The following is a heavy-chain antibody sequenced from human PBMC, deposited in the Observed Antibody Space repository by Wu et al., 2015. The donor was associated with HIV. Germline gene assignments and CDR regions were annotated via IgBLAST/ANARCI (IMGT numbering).Heavy chain of an antibody. Sequence: QVQLQQWGAGLLKPSETLSLTCAVYGGSFSGYYWSWIRQPPGKGLEWIGEINHSGSTNYNPSLKSRVTISVDTSKNQFSLKLSSVTAADTAVYYCARGRVDYDSSGDKEYFQHWGQGTLVTVSS. CDR3: ARGRVDYDSSGDKEYFQH. CDR2: INHSGST. CDR1: GGSFSGYY. D-gene: IGHD3-22*01. J-gene: IGHJ1*01. V-gene: IGHV4-34*01.